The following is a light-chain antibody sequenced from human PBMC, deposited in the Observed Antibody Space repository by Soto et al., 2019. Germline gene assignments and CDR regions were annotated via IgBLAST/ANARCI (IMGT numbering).Light chain of an antibody. CDR3: SSYPRTNFVI. CDR1: SGDIGDYKY. J-gene: IGLJ2*01. CDR2: DVS. V-gene: IGLV2-14*01. Sequence: QSALTQPASVSGSPGQSITISCTGSSGDIGDYKYVSWDKQHPGKAPKLMIYDVSNRPSGVSNRFSASKSGNTASLTISGLQAEDEADYYCSSYPRTNFVIFGGGTKLTVL.